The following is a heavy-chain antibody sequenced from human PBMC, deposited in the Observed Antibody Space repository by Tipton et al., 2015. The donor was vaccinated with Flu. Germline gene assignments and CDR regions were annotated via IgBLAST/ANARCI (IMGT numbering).Heavy chain of an antibody. J-gene: IGHJ4*02. D-gene: IGHD2-15*01. CDR1: GFTFSNAW. Sequence: QLVQSGGGLVKPGGSLRLSCAASGFTFSNAWMSWVRQAPGKGLEWVGRIKSKSDGEKTDYAESGKGRFTVSRDDSKNTLYLQINRLKTEDTAVYYCTTDCRGGGYYSEGPYDYWGQGTLVTVSA. CDR2: IKSKSDGEKT. V-gene: IGHV3-15*01. CDR3: TTDCRGGGYYSEGPYDY.